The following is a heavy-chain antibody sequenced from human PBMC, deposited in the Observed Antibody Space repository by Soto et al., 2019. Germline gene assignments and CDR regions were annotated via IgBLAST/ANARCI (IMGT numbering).Heavy chain of an antibody. V-gene: IGHV3-21*01. Sequence: GGSLRLSCAAPGFTFSSYSMNWVRQAPGKGLEWVSSISSSSSYIYYADSVKGRFTISRDNAKNSLYLQVNSLRAEDTAVYYCARDGQQWLVRYYYGMDVWGQGTTVTVSS. D-gene: IGHD6-19*01. CDR2: ISSSSSYI. J-gene: IGHJ6*02. CDR3: ARDGQQWLVRYYYGMDV. CDR1: GFTFSSYS.